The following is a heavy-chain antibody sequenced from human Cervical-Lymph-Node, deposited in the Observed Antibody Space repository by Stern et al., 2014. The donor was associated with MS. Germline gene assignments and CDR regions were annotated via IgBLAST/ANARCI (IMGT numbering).Heavy chain of an antibody. J-gene: IGHJ4*02. CDR2: IYYSGPT. V-gene: IGHV4-31*03. D-gene: IGHD3-22*01. CDR1: GGSISSGGYY. CDR3: AGGHFDSSGYYAFPY. Sequence: QVQLQESGPGLVKPSQTLSLTCTVSGGSISSGGYYWNLIRQESGKGLEWIGIIYYSGPTYYNPSLKSRVSVSAANSKKLFSLKLTSVTAADTAVYYCAGGHFDSSGYYAFPYWGQGALVTVSS.